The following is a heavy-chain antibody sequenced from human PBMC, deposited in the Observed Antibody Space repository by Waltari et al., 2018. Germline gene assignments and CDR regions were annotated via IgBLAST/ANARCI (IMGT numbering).Heavy chain of an antibody. CDR1: GYSFTSYW. CDR2: IYPGDSDT. CDR3: ARLGPADFSGYDQPFDY. D-gene: IGHD5-12*01. V-gene: IGHV5-51*03. Sequence: EVQLVQSGAEVKKPGESLKISCKGSGYSFTSYWIGWVRQMPGKGLVWMGIIYPGDSDTRYSPSFQGQVTISADKSISTAYLQWSSLKASDTAMYYCARLGPADFSGYDQPFDYWGQGTLVTVSS. J-gene: IGHJ4*02.